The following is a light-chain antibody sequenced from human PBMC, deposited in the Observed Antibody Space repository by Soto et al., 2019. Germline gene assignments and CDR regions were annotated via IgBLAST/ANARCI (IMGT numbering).Light chain of an antibody. CDR1: QSVSSY. V-gene: IGKV3-11*01. J-gene: IGKJ4*01. CDR3: QQRSNWPLT. Sequence: EIVLTQSPATLSLSPGERASLSCRASQSVSSYLAWYQQKPGQAPRLLIYDTSNRATAIPASFSGSRSGTTFSLIISSLEPEDFAVYYCQQRSNWPLTFGGGTKVEIK. CDR2: DTS.